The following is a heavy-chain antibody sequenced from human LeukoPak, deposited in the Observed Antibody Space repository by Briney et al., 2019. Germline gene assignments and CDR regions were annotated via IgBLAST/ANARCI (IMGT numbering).Heavy chain of an antibody. V-gene: IGHV5-51*01. J-gene: IGHJ4*02. D-gene: IGHD5-24*01. Sequence: GESLKISCKASGYSFTNYLIACVRHMPGKGLELMGLIYLGDSDTRYSPSFQGQVTISADKSIATAYLQWISLKASDTAMFYCARLSGDGFNSFDYWGQGTLLTVSS. CDR1: GYSFTNYL. CDR3: ARLSGDGFNSFDY. CDR2: IYLGDSDT.